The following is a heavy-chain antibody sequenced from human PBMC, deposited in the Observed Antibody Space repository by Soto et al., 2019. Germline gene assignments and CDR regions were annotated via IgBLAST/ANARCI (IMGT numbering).Heavy chain of an antibody. V-gene: IGHV3-21*01. Sequence: PGGSLRLSCAASGFTFSSYSMNWVRQAPGKGLEWVSSISSSSSYIYYADSVKGRFTISRDNAKNSLYLQMNSLRAEDTAVYYCAREGVVVAVDTVLFDYWGQGTLVTVSS. CDR2: ISSSSSYI. CDR3: AREGVVVAVDTVLFDY. J-gene: IGHJ4*02. D-gene: IGHD2-15*01. CDR1: GFTFSSYS.